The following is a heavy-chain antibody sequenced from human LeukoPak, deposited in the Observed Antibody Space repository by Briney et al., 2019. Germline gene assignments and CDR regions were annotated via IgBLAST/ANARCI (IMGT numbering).Heavy chain of an antibody. D-gene: IGHD3-16*01. J-gene: IGHJ6*03. V-gene: IGHV3-23*01. Sequence: GGSLRLSCAASGSTFSSYGMHWVRQAPGKGLEWVSSISGSGGGTFYADSVKGRFTISRDNSKNTLYLQMNSLRVEDTAVYYCAKAPRFGDHATEYYYYYMHVWGKGTTVTVSS. CDR1: GSTFSSYG. CDR3: AKAPRFGDHATEYYYYYMHV. CDR2: ISGSGGGT.